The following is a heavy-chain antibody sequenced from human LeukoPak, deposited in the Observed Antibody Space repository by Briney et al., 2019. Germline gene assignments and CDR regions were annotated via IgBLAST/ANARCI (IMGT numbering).Heavy chain of an antibody. D-gene: IGHD3-10*01. CDR3: ARSGEMLLWFGDENYYMDV. V-gene: IGHV4-34*01. Sequence: SETLSLTCAVYGGSFSGYYWSWIRQPPGKGLEWIGEINHSGSTNYNPSLKSRVTISVDTSKNQFSLKLSSVTAADTAVYYCARSGEMLLWFGDENYYMDVWGKGTTVTISS. J-gene: IGHJ6*03. CDR1: GGSFSGYY. CDR2: INHSGST.